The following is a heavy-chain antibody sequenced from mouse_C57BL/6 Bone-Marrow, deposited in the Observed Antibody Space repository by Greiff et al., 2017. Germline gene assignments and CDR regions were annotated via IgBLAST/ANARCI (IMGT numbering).Heavy chain of an antibody. D-gene: IGHD1-1*01. V-gene: IGHV1-85*01. CDR2: IYPRDGST. CDR3: AIRGYYYGSSYAMDY. J-gene: IGHJ4*01. Sequence: VMLVESGPELVKPGASVKLSCKASGYTFTSYDINWVQQRPGQGLEWIGWIYPRDGSTKYNEKFKGKATLTVDTSSSTAYMELHSLTSEDSAVYFSAIRGYYYGSSYAMDYWGQGTSVTVSS. CDR1: GYTFTSYD.